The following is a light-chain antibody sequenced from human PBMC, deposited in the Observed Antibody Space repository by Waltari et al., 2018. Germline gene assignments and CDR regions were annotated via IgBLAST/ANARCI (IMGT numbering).Light chain of an antibody. J-gene: IGLJ1*01. CDR2: DND. CDR1: SSDIGNNY. Sequence: QSALTPPPSVYAAPGQAVNTTSSGSSSDIGNNYVSWYQQLPGTAPKLLVYDNDKRPSGIPDRFSGSKSGTSATLGITGLQTGDEADYYCGAWHSILNSYVFGTGTTVIVL. CDR3: GAWHSILNSYV. V-gene: IGLV1-51*01.